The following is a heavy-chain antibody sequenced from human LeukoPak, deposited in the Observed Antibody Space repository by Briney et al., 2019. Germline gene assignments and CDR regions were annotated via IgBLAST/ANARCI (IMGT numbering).Heavy chain of an antibody. J-gene: IGHJ4*02. Sequence: SETLPLTCAVYGGSFSGYYWSWIRQPPGKGLEWIGEINHSGSTNYNPSLKSRVTISVDTSKNQFSLKLSSVTAADTAVYYCARGPLYRGWGQGTLVTVSS. CDR3: ARGPLYRG. CDR1: GGSFSGYY. CDR2: INHSGST. V-gene: IGHV4-34*01. D-gene: IGHD1-14*01.